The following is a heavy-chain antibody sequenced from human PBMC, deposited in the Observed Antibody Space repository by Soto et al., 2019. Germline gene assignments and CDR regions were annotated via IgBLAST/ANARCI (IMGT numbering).Heavy chain of an antibody. J-gene: IGHJ6*02. CDR3: ARGPIVIKPGAINPTVAYYYGMDV. CDR1: GYTFTGYY. D-gene: IGHD2-2*02. CDR2: INPNSGGT. Sequence: ASVKVSCKASGYTFTGYYMHWVRQAPGQGLEWMGWINPNSGGTNYAQKFQGWVTMTRDTSISTGYVELSRLRSDDTAVYYCARGPIVIKPGAINPTVAYYYGMDVWGQGTTVTVSS. V-gene: IGHV1-2*04.